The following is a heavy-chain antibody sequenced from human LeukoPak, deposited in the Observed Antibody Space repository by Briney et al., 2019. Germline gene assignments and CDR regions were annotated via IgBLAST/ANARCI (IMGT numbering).Heavy chain of an antibody. Sequence: GGSLRLSCAASGFTFSTYSMNWVRQAPGKGLEWVSYISSRSGPIYYADSVKGRFTISRDNAKNSLYLQMNSLRDADTAVYYCATDNVDYWGQGTLVTVSS. CDR3: ATDNVDY. CDR1: GFTFSTYS. CDR2: ISSRSGPI. V-gene: IGHV3-48*02. D-gene: IGHD2-8*01. J-gene: IGHJ4*02.